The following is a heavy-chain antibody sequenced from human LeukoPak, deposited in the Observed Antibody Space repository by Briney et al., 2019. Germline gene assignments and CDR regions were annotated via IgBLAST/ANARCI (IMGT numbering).Heavy chain of an antibody. CDR2: IKQDGSEK. V-gene: IGHV3-7*01. J-gene: IGHJ6*04. CDR1: GFTFNTYW. Sequence: GGSLRLSCAASGFTFNTYWMSWVRQAPGKGLEWVANIKQDGSEKYYVDSVKGRFTISRDNAKNSLYLQMNSLRAEDTAVYYCAELGITMIGGVWGKGTTVTISS. CDR3: AELGITMIGGV. D-gene: IGHD3-10*02.